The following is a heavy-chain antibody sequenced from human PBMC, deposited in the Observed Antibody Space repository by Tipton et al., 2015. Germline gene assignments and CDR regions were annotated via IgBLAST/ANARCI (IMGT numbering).Heavy chain of an antibody. CDR3: ARHYCSGDTCYHFDY. V-gene: IGHV4-59*01. CDR2: IFYDGST. J-gene: IGHJ4*02. CDR1: SGSISRSY. D-gene: IGHD2-15*01. Sequence: TLSLTCTVSSGSISRSYWSWIRQPPGKGLEWIGYIFYDGSTNYNPSLKSRLTISVDTSKNQFSLRLSSVTAADTAVYYCARHYCSGDTCYHFDYWGQGTLITVSS.